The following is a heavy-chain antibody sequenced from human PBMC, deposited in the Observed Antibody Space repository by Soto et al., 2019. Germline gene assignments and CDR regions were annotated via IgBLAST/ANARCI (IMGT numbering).Heavy chain of an antibody. CDR1: GGSISSGGYY. Sequence: QVQLQESGPGLVKPSQTLSLTCTVSGGSISSGGYYWSWIRQHPGKGLEWIGYIYYSGSTYYNPSLKSRVTISVDTSKNQFTLKLSSVTAADTAVYYSARTSYDSSGTAADPWGQGTQVTVSS. J-gene: IGHJ5*02. D-gene: IGHD3-22*01. CDR2: IYYSGST. V-gene: IGHV4-31*03. CDR3: ARTSYDSSGTAADP.